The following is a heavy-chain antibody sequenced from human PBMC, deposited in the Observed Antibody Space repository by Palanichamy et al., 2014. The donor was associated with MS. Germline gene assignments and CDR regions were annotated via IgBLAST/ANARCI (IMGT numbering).Heavy chain of an antibody. Sequence: ESGPRTGEAFRRPCPSPRTVSGGSISSYYWSWIRQPPGKGLEWIGYIYYSGSTNYNPSLKSRVTISVDTSKNQFSLKLSSVTAADTAVYYCARDVSGFGWFDPWGQGTLVTVSS. CDR2: IYYSGST. D-gene: IGHD3-3*01. V-gene: IGHV4-59*01. CDR3: ARDVSGFGWFDP. J-gene: IGHJ5*02. CDR1: GGSISSYY.